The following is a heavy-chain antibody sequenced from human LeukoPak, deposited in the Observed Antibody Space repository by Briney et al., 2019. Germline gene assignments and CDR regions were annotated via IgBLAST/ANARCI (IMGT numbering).Heavy chain of an antibody. J-gene: IGHJ5*02. CDR3: ARGLHDYGDHANWFDP. CDR2: INHNKTT. V-gene: IGHV4-34*01. Sequence: SETLSLTCAVYGGPFSSYYWTWIRQSPGKGLEWIGEINHNKTTNYNPSLTSRVTISVDTSKNQFSLKLSSVTAADTAVYYCARGLHDYGDHANWFDPWGQGTLVTVSS. D-gene: IGHD4-17*01. CDR1: GGPFSSYY.